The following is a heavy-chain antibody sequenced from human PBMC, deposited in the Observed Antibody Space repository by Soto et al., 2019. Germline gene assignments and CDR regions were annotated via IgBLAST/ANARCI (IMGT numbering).Heavy chain of an antibody. V-gene: IGHV1-3*01. CDR1: GYTFTSYS. J-gene: IGHJ5*02. Sequence: GASVKVSCKASGYTFTSYSMHWVRQAPGQRLEWMGWINAGNGNTKYSQKFQGRVAITRDTSASTAYMELSSLRSEDTAVYYCARVSTWPDVWFDPWGQGTLVTVSS. CDR3: ARVSTWPDVWFDP. CDR2: INAGNGNT.